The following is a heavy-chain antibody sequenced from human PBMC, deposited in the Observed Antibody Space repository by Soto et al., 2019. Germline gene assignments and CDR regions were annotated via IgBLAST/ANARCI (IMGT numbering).Heavy chain of an antibody. Sequence: QVQLVQSGAEMKKPGSSLKVSCKPSGGTFSTFAISWMRQAPGEGLEWMGGINPVFRLPNTAQKFQGRFTFTANESAGTVYIGLSRLTVGNTAVYYCGRSFREDAFDLWGQGTMVTVSS. CDR2: INPVFRLP. CDR1: GGTFSTFA. D-gene: IGHD1-26*01. CDR3: GRSFREDAFDL. J-gene: IGHJ3*01. V-gene: IGHV1-69*01.